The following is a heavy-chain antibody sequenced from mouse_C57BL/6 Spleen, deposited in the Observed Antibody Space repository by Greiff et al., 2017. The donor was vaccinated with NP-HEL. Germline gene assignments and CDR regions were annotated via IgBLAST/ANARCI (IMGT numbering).Heavy chain of an antibody. CDR3: ARSPHSSGPAWFAY. V-gene: IGHV1-69*01. CDR2: IDPSDSYT. CDR1: GYTFTSYW. Sequence: QVQLQQPGAELVMPGASVKLSCKASGYTFTSYWMHWVKQRPGQGLEWIGEIDPSDSYTNYNQKFKGKSTLTVDKSSSTAYMQLSSLTSEDSAVYYCARSPHSSGPAWFAYWGQGTLVTVSA. J-gene: IGHJ3*01. D-gene: IGHD3-1*01.